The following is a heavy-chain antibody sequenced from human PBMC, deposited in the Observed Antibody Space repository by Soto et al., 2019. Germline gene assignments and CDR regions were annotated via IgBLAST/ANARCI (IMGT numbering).Heavy chain of an antibody. CDR2: IIPIFGTA. V-gene: IGHV1-69*12. J-gene: IGHJ5*02. CDR3: TREATPGWTTMVRGVVNWFDP. CDR1: GGTFSSYA. D-gene: IGHD3-10*01. Sequence: QVQLVQSGAEVKKPGSSVKVSCKASGGTFSSYAISWVRQAPGQGLEWMGGIIPIFGTANYAQKFQGRVTITADESTXXAXMXXRSLRSEDTAVYYCTREATPGWTTMVRGVVNWFDPWGQGTLVTVSS.